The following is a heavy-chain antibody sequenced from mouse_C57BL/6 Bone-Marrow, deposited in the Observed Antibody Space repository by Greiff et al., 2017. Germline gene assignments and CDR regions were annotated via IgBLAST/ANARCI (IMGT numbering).Heavy chain of an antibody. J-gene: IGHJ2*01. Sequence: VQLQQSGAELVRPGTSVKVSCKASGYAFTNYLIEWVKQRPGQGLEWIGVINPGSGGTNYNEKFKGKATLTADKSSSTAYMQLSSLTSEDTAVYYCTTIRVTTVVADYWGQGTTLTVSS. CDR1: GYAFTNYL. V-gene: IGHV1-54*01. CDR2: INPGSGGT. CDR3: TTIRVTTVVADY. D-gene: IGHD1-1*01.